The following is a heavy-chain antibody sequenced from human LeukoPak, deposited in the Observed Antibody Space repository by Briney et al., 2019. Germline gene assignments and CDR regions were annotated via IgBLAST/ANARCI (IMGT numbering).Heavy chain of an antibody. V-gene: IGHV3-30-3*01. CDR2: ISFDGNTI. D-gene: IGHD3-22*01. J-gene: IGHJ4*02. CDR1: GFAFNTYA. Sequence: GGSLRLSCAASGFAFNTYAMHWFRQAPGKGLEWVAVISFDGNTIHYADSVKGRFTISRDNSKKTLFLQMNSLRAEDSAVYYCATDREGDPSAYYLVGGQGTLITVSS. CDR3: ATDREGDPSAYYLV.